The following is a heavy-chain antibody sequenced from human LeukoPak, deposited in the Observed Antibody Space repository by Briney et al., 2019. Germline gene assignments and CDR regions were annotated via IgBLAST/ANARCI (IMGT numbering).Heavy chain of an antibody. CDR2: INPSGGST. CDR3: ASNYYDSSGYYYGVGY. Sequence: ASVKVSCKASGYTFTSYYMHWVRQAPGQGLEWMGIINPSGGSTSYAQEFQGRVTMTRDTSISTAYMELSRLRSDDTAVYYCASNYYDSSGYYYGVGYWGQGTLVTVSS. D-gene: IGHD3-22*01. CDR1: GYTFTSYY. J-gene: IGHJ4*02. V-gene: IGHV1-46*01.